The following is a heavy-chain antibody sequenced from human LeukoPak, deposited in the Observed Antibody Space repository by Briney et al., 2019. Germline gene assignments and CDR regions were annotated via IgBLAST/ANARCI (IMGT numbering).Heavy chain of an antibody. J-gene: IGHJ5*02. D-gene: IGHD3-22*01. CDR2: ISGSGGST. CDR3: AKSGDSSGYDWFDP. V-gene: IGHV3-23*01. CDR1: GFTFSSYA. Sequence: GGSLRLSCAASGFTFSSYAMSWVHQAPGKGLEWVSAISGSGGSTYYADSVKGRFTTSRDNSKNTLYLQMNSLRAEDTAVYYCAKSGDSSGYDWFDPWGQGTLVTVSS.